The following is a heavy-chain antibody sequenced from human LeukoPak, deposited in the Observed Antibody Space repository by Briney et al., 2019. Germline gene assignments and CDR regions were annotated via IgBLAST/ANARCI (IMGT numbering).Heavy chain of an antibody. D-gene: IGHD6-19*01. CDR2: ISCDGSNK. Sequence: PGGSLRLSCAAPGFTFSRYAMHWVRQAPGKGLEWMAVISCDGSNKYYADSVKGRFTISRDNSKNTLYLQVNSLRPEDTAVFYCARGPTPGYSSGLSDYWGQGTLVTVSS. V-gene: IGHV3-30*04. CDR1: GFTFSRYA. CDR3: ARGPTPGYSSGLSDY. J-gene: IGHJ4*02.